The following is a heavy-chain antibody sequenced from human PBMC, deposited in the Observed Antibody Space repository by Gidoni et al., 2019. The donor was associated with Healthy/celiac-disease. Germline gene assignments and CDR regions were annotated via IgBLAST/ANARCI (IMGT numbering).Heavy chain of an antibody. V-gene: IGHV3-30*18. J-gene: IGHJ3*02. CDR3: AKGQRAFDI. CDR1: GFTFRSYG. Sequence: QVQLVESGVGVVQPGRSLRLSCAASGFTFRSYGMHWVRQAPGKGLEWVAVISYDGSNKYYADSVKGRFTISRDNSKNTLYLQMNSLRAEDTAVYYCAKGQRAFDIWGQGTMVTVSS. CDR2: ISYDGSNK.